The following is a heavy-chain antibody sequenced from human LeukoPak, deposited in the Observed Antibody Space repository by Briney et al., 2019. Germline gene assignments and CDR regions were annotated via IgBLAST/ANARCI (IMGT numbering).Heavy chain of an antibody. D-gene: IGHD1-20*01. V-gene: IGHV4-38-2*01. CDR3: ARGPYNWNYYMDV. CDR1: GYSISSGYY. Sequence: SETLSLTCAVSGYSISSGYYWGRIREPPGKGMEGIGSIYQSGSTYYHPSLKSRVTISVDTSNNQFSLKLSSVTAADTAVYYCARGPYNWNYYMDVWGKGTTVTVSS. CDR2: IYQSGST. J-gene: IGHJ6*03.